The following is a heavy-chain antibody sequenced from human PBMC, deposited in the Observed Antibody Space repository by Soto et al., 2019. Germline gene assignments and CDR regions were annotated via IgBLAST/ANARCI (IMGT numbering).Heavy chain of an antibody. Sequence: QVQLVQSGAEVKKPGASVKVSCKASGYTFTSYDINWVRQATGQGLEWMGWMNPNSCNTGYAQKFQGRVTMTRNTSISTAYMELSSLRSEDTAVYYCARESSAAGTGWFDPWGQGPLVTVSS. CDR3: ARESSAAGTGWFDP. CDR2: MNPNSCNT. D-gene: IGHD6-13*01. CDR1: GYTFTSYD. J-gene: IGHJ5*02. V-gene: IGHV1-8*01.